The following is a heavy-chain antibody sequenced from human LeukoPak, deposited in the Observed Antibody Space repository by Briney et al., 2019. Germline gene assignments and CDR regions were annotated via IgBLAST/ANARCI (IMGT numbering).Heavy chain of an antibody. CDR2: MYYSGSI. V-gene: IGHV4-59*07. CDR1: GGSFSSYY. CDR3: AGGMTTVTRFDY. Sequence: SDTLSLTCTVSGGSFSSYYWSWIRQPPGKGLEGIGYMYYSGSIHHNPSLKSRVTISVDTSKNQFSLKLSSVTAADTAVYYCAGGMTTVTRFDYWGQGTLVTVSS. D-gene: IGHD4-17*01. J-gene: IGHJ4*02.